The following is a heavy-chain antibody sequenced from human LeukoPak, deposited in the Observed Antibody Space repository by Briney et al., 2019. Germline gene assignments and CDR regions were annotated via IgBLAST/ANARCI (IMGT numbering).Heavy chain of an antibody. CDR2: ISHSGST. V-gene: IGHV4-34*01. CDR1: GGSISSYF. J-gene: IGHJ4*02. Sequence: ETLSLTCPVSGGSISSYFWSWIRQPPGKGLEWIGEISHSGSTTYNPSLRSRVTISGDTSKKQFSLKLSSVTAADTAVYYCVTYYYGSSAPKRNYWGQGILVTVSS. D-gene: IGHD3-22*01. CDR3: VTYYYGSSAPKRNY.